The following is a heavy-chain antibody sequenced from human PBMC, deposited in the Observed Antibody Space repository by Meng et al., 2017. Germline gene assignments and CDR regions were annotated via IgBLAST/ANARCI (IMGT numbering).Heavy chain of an antibody. V-gene: IGHV3-30*07. J-gene: IGHJ3*02. CDR1: GFTFSSYA. Sequence: GESLKISCAASGFTFSSYAMHWVRQAPGKGLEWVAVISYDGSNKYYADSVKGRFTISRDNAKNSPYLQMSSLRAEDTAVYYCARDSMKNAFDIWGQGTMVTVSS. CDR2: ISYDGSNK. CDR3: ARDSMKNAFDI.